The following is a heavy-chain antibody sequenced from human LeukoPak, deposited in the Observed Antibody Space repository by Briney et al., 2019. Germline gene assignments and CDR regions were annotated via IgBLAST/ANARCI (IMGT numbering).Heavy chain of an antibody. Sequence: ASVKVSCKASGYTSSDYYMHWVRQAPGQGLEYMGWISANSVDTYYVQKFQGRVTMTRDTSISTAFMDLSRLTSDDTAVYYCAVETVKGGLEYWGQGTLVTVSS. CDR2: ISANSVDT. CDR1: GYTSSDYY. CDR3: AVETVKGGLEY. V-gene: IGHV1-2*02. J-gene: IGHJ4*02. D-gene: IGHD3-16*01.